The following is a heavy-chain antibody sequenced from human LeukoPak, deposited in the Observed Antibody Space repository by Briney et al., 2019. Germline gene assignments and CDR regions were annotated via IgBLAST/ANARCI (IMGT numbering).Heavy chain of an antibody. CDR3: AKPPENVVGTSPFYFDS. V-gene: IGHV3-23*01. CDR2: IGSSGRTT. J-gene: IGHJ4*02. CDR1: GFTFKNSA. Sequence: GGSLRLSCAASGFTFKNSAMNWVRQAPGKGPEWVAVIGSSGRTTDYADSVKGRFTISRDNSNNTLFLQMIRLRAEDTAVYYCAKPPENVVGTSPFYFDSWGQGTLVTVSS. D-gene: IGHD1-26*01.